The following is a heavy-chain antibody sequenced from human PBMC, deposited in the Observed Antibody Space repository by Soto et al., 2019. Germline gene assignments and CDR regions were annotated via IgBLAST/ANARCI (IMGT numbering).Heavy chain of an antibody. Sequence: QGKLVQSGAAVRRPGASVKVSCMASGYTFTSYAVHWVRQAPGQRPEWMGWIYTDNGNTVYAQRFQYRVTITRDTSATTVYMEMSGLRSEDTSVYYCARGAGGFDYWGQGTLVTVSS. J-gene: IGHJ4*02. D-gene: IGHD3-10*01. CDR1: GYTFTSYA. CDR2: IYTDNGNT. CDR3: ARGAGGFDY. V-gene: IGHV1-3*04.